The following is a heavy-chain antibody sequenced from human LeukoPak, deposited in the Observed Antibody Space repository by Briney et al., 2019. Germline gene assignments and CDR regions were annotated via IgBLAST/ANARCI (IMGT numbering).Heavy chain of an antibody. CDR2: VYYTGST. D-gene: IGHD3-3*01. CDR3: ARGITIFGLAAYFDY. V-gene: IGHV4-59*01. CDR1: GGSISSYC. Sequence: SETLSLTCTVSGGSISSYCWSWIRQPPGKGLEWIGYVYYTGSTNYNPSLKSRVTISLDTSKNQFSLNLSSVTAADTAVYYCARGITIFGLAAYFDYWGQGTLVTVSS. J-gene: IGHJ4*02.